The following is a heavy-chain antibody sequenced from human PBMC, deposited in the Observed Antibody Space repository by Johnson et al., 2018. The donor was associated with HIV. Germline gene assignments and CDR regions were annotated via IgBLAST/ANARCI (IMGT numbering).Heavy chain of an antibody. Sequence: VQLVESGGRLIQPGGSLRLSCTASDFTVSSNYMSWVRQAPGKGLEWVSVIYSGGSTYYADSVKGRFTISRDNSKNTMYLQMGSLRAEDMAVYYCARGQGGIQLWFDAFDIWGQGTMVTVSS. V-gene: IGHV3-66*03. J-gene: IGHJ3*02. CDR1: DFTVSSNY. CDR3: ARGQGGIQLWFDAFDI. CDR2: IYSGGST. D-gene: IGHD5-18*01.